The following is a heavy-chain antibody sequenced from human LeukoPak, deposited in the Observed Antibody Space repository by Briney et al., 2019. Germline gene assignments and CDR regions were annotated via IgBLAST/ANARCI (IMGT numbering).Heavy chain of an antibody. V-gene: IGHV4-39*02. J-gene: IGHJ4*02. Sequence: SETLSLTCTVPGGSISSSSYYWGWIRQPPGKGLEWIGSIYYSGSTYYNPSLKSRVTISVDTSKNQFSLKLSSVTAADTAVYYCARDVGFWSGYYLDYWGQGTLVTVSS. CDR2: IYYSGST. CDR3: ARDVGFWSGYYLDY. CDR1: GGSISSSSYY. D-gene: IGHD3-3*01.